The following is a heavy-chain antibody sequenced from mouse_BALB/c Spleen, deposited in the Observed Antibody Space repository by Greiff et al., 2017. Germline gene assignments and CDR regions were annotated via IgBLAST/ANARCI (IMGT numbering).Heavy chain of an antibody. CDR1: GFTFSDYY. J-gene: IGHJ3*01. D-gene: IGHD1-1*01. CDR2: ISDGGSYT. V-gene: IGHV5-4*02. Sequence: EVKLMESGGGLVKPGGSLKLSCAASGFTFSDYYMYWVRQTPEKRLEWVATISDGGSYTYYPDSVKGRFTISRDNAKNNLYLQMSSLKSEDTAMYYGARDKGYYGISGRGFAYWGQGTLVTVSA. CDR3: ARDKGYYGISGRGFAY.